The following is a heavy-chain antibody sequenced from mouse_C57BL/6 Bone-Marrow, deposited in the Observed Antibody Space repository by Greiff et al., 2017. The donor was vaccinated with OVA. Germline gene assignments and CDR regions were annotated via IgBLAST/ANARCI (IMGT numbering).Heavy chain of an antibody. CDR1: GYSITSGYY. D-gene: IGHD1-1*01. J-gene: IGHJ4*01. CDR2: ISYDGSN. V-gene: IGHV3-6*01. Sequence: EVQLVESGPGLVKPSQSLSLTCSVTGYSITSGYYWNWIRQFPGNKLEWMGYISYDGSNNYNPSLKNRISITRDTSKNQFFLKLNSVTTEDTATYYCAREEYGSHYAMDYWGQGTSVTVSS. CDR3: AREEYGSHYAMDY.